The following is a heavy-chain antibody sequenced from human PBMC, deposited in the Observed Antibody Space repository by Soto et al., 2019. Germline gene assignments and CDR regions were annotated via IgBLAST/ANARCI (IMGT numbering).Heavy chain of an antibody. CDR2: IIPIFGTA. CDR1: GGTFSSYA. J-gene: IGHJ6*02. D-gene: IGHD2-15*01. Sequence: QVQLVQSGAEVKKPGSSVKVSCKASGGTFSSYAISWVRQAPGPGLEWLGGIIPIFGTANYEKKFQGSVTITADESTRSAYMGLGSLRYDDTAVYYGARESGRDIVVVVAADYYSDGRDVWGQGTTVTVPS. CDR3: ARESGRDIVVVVAADYYSDGRDV. V-gene: IGHV1-69*12.